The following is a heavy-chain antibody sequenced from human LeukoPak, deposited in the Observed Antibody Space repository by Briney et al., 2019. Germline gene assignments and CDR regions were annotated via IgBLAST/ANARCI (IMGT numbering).Heavy chain of an antibody. J-gene: IGHJ4*02. CDR1: GYSISSGYY. D-gene: IGHD6-13*01. CDR2: IYHSGST. Sequence: SETLSLTCAVSGYSISSGYYWGWIRQPPGKGLEWIGSIYHSGSTYYNPSHKSRVTISVDTSKNQFSLKLSSVTAADTAVYYCARGFGYSSDYWGQGTLVTVSS. V-gene: IGHV4-38-2*01. CDR3: ARGFGYSSDY.